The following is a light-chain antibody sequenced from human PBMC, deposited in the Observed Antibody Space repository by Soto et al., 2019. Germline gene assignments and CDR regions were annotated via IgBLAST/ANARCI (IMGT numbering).Light chain of an antibody. CDR1: QDISNY. CDR3: QKYDSAPRA. V-gene: IGKV1-27*01. J-gene: IGKJ1*01. Sequence: DIQMTQSPSSLSASLGDRVTITCRARQDISNYLAWYQQKPGKVPKLLIYTASTLQSGVPSRFSGSGSVTDFTLTISSLQPEDVATYYCQKYDSAPRAFGQGTKVDIK. CDR2: TAS.